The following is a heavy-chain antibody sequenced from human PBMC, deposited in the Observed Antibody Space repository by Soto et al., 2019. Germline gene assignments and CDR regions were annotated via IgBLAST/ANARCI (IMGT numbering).Heavy chain of an antibody. D-gene: IGHD2-8*02. CDR2: IYYSGST. Sequence: SETLSLTCSVSGGSISSDDYYWNWIRQPPGKGLEWIGHIYYSGSTYYNSSLKSRVTISLDTSKNQFSLKLSSVTAADTAVYYCARDKITGLFDYWGQGTLVTVS. J-gene: IGHJ4*02. CDR3: ARDKITGLFDY. CDR1: GGSISSDDYY. V-gene: IGHV4-30-4*01.